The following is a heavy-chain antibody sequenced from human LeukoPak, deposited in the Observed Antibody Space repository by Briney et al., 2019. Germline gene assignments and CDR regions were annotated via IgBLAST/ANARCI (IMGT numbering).Heavy chain of an antibody. CDR2: INPNSGGT. CDR1: GYTFTGYY. D-gene: IGHD6-19*01. Sequence: ASVKVSCKASGYTFTGYYMHWVRQAPGQGLEWMGWINPNSGGTNYAQKFQGRVTITRNTSISTAYMELSSLRSEDTAVYYCARAGGSGWYGILYYYYYMDVWGKGTTVTVSS. J-gene: IGHJ6*03. CDR3: ARAGGSGWYGILYYYYYMDV. V-gene: IGHV1-2*02.